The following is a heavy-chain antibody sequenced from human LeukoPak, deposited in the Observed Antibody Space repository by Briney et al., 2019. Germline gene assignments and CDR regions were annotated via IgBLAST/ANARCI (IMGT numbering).Heavy chain of an antibody. CDR1: GFTFVDYA. CDR3: TRGGWSVVY. J-gene: IGHJ4*02. Sequence: PGGSLRLSCTASGFTFVDYAMSWFRQAPGKGLEWVGFIRSKAYGGTTEHAASVKGRFTISRDDSNSIAYLQMNSLKTEDTAVYYCTRGGWSVVYWGQGTLVTVSS. D-gene: IGHD3-3*01. V-gene: IGHV3-49*03. CDR2: IRSKAYGGTT.